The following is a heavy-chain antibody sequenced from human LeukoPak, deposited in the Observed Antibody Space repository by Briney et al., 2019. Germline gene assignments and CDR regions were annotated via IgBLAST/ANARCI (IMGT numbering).Heavy chain of an antibody. CDR3: AGDYKTLAY. CDR2: IYHSGT. Sequence: PSETLSLTCTVSGDSSTSYYWSWIRQPPGKGLEWLGYIYHSGTQYNPSLKSRVTISLDRSKNQFSLKLNSVTPADTAVYYCAGDYKTLAYWGQGTLVTVSS. D-gene: IGHD3-16*01. J-gene: IGHJ4*02. CDR1: GDSSTSYY. V-gene: IGHV4-59*01.